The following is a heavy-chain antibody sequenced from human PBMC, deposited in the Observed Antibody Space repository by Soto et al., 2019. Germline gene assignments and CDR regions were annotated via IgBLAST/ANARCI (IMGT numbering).Heavy chain of an antibody. V-gene: IGHV3-23*01. D-gene: IGHD3-16*01. J-gene: IGHJ3*02. CDR2: ISGSGGST. Sequence: GGSLRLSCAASGFTFSSYAMSWVRQAPGKGLEWVSAISGSGGSTYYADSVKGRFTISRDNSKNTLYLQMNSLRAEDTAVYYCAKDLGDCCLWGGDAFDIWGQGTMVTVSS. CDR3: AKDLGDCCLWGGDAFDI. CDR1: GFTFSSYA.